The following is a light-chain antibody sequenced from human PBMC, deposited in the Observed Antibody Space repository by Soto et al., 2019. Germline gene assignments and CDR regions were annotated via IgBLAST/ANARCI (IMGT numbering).Light chain of an antibody. CDR2: MGS. Sequence: DIVVTQSPLFLPVTPGEPASISCRSSQSLVHSNGYNYLDWYLQKPGQSPQVLIYMGSNRASGVPDRFSGSGSDTDFTLKISRVEAGDVGVYYCMQTLQSRTFGQGTKVEI. CDR3: MQTLQSRT. V-gene: IGKV2-28*01. J-gene: IGKJ1*01. CDR1: QSLVHSNGYNY.